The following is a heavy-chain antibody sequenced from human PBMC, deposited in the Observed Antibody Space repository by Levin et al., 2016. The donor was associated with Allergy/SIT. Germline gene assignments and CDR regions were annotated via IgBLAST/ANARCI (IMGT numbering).Heavy chain of an antibody. CDR3: ARGPILGNYNYLDV. CDR2: IFYSGST. V-gene: IGHV4-31*02. J-gene: IGHJ6*03. Sequence: PGKGLEWIGYIFYSGSTYYNPFLQSRLTMSVDTSKNQFSLRLASVTAADTAVYYCARGPILGNYNYLDVWGKGTTVTVSS. D-gene: IGHD3-3*01.